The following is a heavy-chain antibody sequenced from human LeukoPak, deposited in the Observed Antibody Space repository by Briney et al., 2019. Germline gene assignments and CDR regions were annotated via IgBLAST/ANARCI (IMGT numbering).Heavy chain of an antibody. V-gene: IGHV3-23*01. Sequence: GGSLRLSCAASGFTFSSYAMSWVRRAPGKGLEWVSAISGSGGSTYYADSVKGRFTISRDNSKNTLYLQMNSLRAEDTAVYYCAKIPGIAAAGTEPFDYWGQGTLVTVSS. CDR1: GFTFSSYA. J-gene: IGHJ4*02. CDR3: AKIPGIAAAGTEPFDY. CDR2: ISGSGGST. D-gene: IGHD6-13*01.